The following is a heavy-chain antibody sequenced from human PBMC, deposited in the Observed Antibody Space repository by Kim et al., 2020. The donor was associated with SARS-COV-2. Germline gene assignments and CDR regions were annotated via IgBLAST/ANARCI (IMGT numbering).Heavy chain of an antibody. CDR1: GYSFTSYW. D-gene: IGHD3-16*02. V-gene: IGHV5-51*01. Sequence: GESLQISCKGSGYSFTSYWIGWVRQMPGKGLEWMGIIYPGDSDTRYSPSFQGQVTISADKSISTAYLQWSSLKASDTAMYYCARHFSSYDYVWGSYRPEYYFDYWGQGTLVTVSS. CDR2: IYPGDSDT. J-gene: IGHJ4*02. CDR3: ARHFSSYDYVWGSYRPEYYFDY.